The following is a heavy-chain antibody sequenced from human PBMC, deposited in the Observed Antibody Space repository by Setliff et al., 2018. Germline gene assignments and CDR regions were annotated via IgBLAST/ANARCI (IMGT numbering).Heavy chain of an antibody. Sequence: KPSETLSLTCTVSVDSISSSTYYWGWIRQPPGKGLEWIGSVYYSGTTKYNPSLGSRVTISVDTSKNQFSLRLISVTAADTAVYYCARGGTFRYFDYWGQGTPVTVSS. CDR3: ARGGTFRYFDY. D-gene: IGHD5-12*01. J-gene: IGHJ4*02. CDR2: VYYSGTT. V-gene: IGHV4-39*07. CDR1: VDSISSSTYY.